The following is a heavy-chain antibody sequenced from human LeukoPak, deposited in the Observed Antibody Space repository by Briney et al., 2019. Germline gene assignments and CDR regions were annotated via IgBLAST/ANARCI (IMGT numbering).Heavy chain of an antibody. Sequence: GGSLRLSCAASGVTFSSYAMHWGRQAPGKGLERVGVISYDGSNKYYADSVKGRCTITRDNSKNTLYLQMNSLRHDATAVYYCARDQLPWFGEFTKFDYWDQGTLVTVSS. D-gene: IGHD3-10*01. CDR3: ARDQLPWFGEFTKFDY. CDR1: GVTFSSYA. CDR2: ISYDGSNK. V-gene: IGHV3-30-3*01. J-gene: IGHJ4*02.